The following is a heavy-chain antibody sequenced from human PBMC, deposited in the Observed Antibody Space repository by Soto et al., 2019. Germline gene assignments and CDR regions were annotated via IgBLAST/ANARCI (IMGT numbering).Heavy chain of an antibody. CDR2: ISWNSGSI. Sequence: EVQLVESGGGLVQPGRSLRLSCAASGFTFDDYAMHWVRQAPGKGLEWVSGISWNSGSIGYADSVKGRFTISRDNAKNSLYLQRNSLRAEDTALYYCAKDYCSGGSCYSLNLDYWGQGTLVTVSS. CDR3: AKDYCSGGSCYSLNLDY. J-gene: IGHJ4*02. D-gene: IGHD2-15*01. CDR1: GFTFDDYA. V-gene: IGHV3-9*01.